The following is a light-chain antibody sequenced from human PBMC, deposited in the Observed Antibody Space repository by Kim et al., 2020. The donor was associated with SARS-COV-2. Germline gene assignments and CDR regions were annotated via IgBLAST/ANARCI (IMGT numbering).Light chain of an antibody. J-gene: IGKJ2*01. Sequence: EIVMTQSPATLSVSPGERATLSCRASRTFISDLAWYQQKTGQAPRLLIYAASTRATGVPARFSGSGSGTEFTLTISSLQSEDFAVYYCQQYSAWPYTFGQGTKLEIK. CDR2: AAS. V-gene: IGKV3-15*01. CDR1: RTFISD. CDR3: QQYSAWPYT.